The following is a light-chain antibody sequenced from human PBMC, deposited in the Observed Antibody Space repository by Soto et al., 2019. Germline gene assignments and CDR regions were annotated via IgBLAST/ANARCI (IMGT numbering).Light chain of an antibody. Sequence: VFTQSPFTLSLSPGERATLSWRASQSVSSSYLAWYQQKPGQAPRLLIYGASSRATGIPDRFSGSGSGTDFTLTISRLEPEDFAVYYCQQYGSSSTFGQGTRLEI. J-gene: IGKJ5*01. CDR2: GAS. CDR3: QQYGSSST. CDR1: QSVSSSY. V-gene: IGKV3-20*01.